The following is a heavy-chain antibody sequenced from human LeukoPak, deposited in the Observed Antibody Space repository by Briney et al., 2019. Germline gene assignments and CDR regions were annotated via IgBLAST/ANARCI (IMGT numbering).Heavy chain of an antibody. CDR2: INLSGST. D-gene: IGHD3-16*02. Sequence: PSETLSLTCAVYGGSFSGYYWSWIRQPPGKGLEWIGEINLSGSTNYNPSLKSRVTISVDTSKNQFSLKLSSVTAADTAVYYCLLMITFGGVISDYWGQGTLVTVSS. J-gene: IGHJ4*02. CDR1: GGSFSGYY. CDR3: LLMITFGGVISDY. V-gene: IGHV4-34*01.